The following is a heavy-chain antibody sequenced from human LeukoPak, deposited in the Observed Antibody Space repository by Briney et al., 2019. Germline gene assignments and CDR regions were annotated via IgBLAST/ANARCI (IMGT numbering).Heavy chain of an antibody. D-gene: IGHD3-3*01. CDR3: AREVGFDP. J-gene: IGHJ5*02. CDR1: GGTFSSYA. V-gene: IGHV1-69*05. Sequence: SVKVSCKASGGTFSSYAISWVRQAPGQGLEWMGGIIPIFGTANYAQKLQGRVTMTTDTSTSTAYMELRSLRSDDTAVYYCAREVGFDPWGQGTLVTVSS. CDR2: IIPIFGTA.